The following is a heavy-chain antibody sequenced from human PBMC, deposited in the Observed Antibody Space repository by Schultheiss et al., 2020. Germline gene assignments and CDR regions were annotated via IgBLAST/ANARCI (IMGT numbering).Heavy chain of an antibody. CDR2: ISYDGSNK. J-gene: IGHJ4*02. Sequence: GGSLRLSCAASGFTFSSYGMHWVRQAPGKGLEWVAVISYDGSNKYYADSVKGRFTISRDNSRKTLFLQLKSLRVEDTAVYYCATSIELAGTFYFDYWGQGILVSVSS. CDR3: ATSIELAGTFYFDY. CDR1: GFTFSSYG. V-gene: IGHV3-33*05. D-gene: IGHD6-19*01.